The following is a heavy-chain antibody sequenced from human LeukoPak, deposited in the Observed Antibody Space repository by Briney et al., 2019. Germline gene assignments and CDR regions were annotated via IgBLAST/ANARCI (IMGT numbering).Heavy chain of an antibody. CDR1: GFTFSSYS. V-gene: IGHV3-21*01. Sequence: GGSLRLSCAASGFTFSSYSMNWVRQAPGKGLEWVSSISSSSSYIYYADSVKGRFTISRDNAKNSLYLQMISLRAEDTAVYYCARDGLSGSFDYWGQGTLVTVSS. CDR3: ARDGLSGSFDY. J-gene: IGHJ4*02. CDR2: ISSSSSYI. D-gene: IGHD1-26*01.